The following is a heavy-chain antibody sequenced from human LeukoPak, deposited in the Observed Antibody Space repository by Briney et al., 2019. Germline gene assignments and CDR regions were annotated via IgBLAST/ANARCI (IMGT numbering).Heavy chain of an antibody. CDR2: IYYSGST. CDR1: GGSISSYY. D-gene: IGHD1-14*01. J-gene: IGHJ6*02. V-gene: IGHV4-59*01. CDR3: ARRYGADYGMDV. Sequence: SETLSLTCTVSGGSISSYYWSWIRQPPGKGLEWIGYIYYSGSTNYNPSLKSRVTISVDTSKKQLSLKLSSVTAADTAVYYCARRYGADYGMDVWGQGTTVTVSS.